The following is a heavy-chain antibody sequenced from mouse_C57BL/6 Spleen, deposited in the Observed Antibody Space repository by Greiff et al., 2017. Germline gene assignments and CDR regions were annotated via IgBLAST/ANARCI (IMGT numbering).Heavy chain of an antibody. CDR2: ISSGSSTI. V-gene: IGHV5-17*01. J-gene: IGHJ3*01. CDR3: ASNYGSSYFFAY. D-gene: IGHD1-1*01. CDR1: GFTFSDYG. Sequence: DVKLVESGGGLVKPGGSLKLSCAASGFTFSDYGMHWVRQAPEKGLEWVAYISSGSSTIYYADTVKGRFTISRENAKNTLFLQMTSLRSEDTAMYYCASNYGSSYFFAYWGQGTLVTVSA.